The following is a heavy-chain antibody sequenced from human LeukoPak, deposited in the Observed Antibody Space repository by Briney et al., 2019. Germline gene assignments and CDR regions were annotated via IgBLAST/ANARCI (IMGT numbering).Heavy chain of an antibody. CDR3: ASLGYYYDSSGSDPDY. V-gene: IGHV3-23*01. CDR1: GFTFSSYE. J-gene: IGHJ4*02. Sequence: GGSLRLSCAGSGFTFSSYEMNWVRQAPGKGLEWVSAISGSGGSTYYADSVKGRFTISRDNSKNTLYLQMNSLRAKDTAVYYCASLGYYYDSSGSDPDYWGQGTLVTVSS. CDR2: ISGSGGST. D-gene: IGHD3-22*01.